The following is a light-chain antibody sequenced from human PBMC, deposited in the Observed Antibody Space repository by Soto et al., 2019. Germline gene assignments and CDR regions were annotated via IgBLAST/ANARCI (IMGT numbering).Light chain of an antibody. V-gene: IGLV2-23*01. J-gene: IGLJ2*01. CDR3: CSYAGSSTRVV. Sequence: QSALTQPASVSGSPGQSITISCTGTSSDVGSYNLVSWYQQHPAKAPKLIIYEGSKRPSGVSNRFSGSKSGNTASLTISGLQAEDEADYYCCSYAGSSTRVVFGGGTKLTVL. CDR1: SSDVGSYNL. CDR2: EGS.